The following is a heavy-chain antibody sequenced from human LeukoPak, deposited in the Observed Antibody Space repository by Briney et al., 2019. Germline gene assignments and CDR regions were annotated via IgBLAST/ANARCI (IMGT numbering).Heavy chain of an antibody. CDR3: ARARCSSTSCYWGFMSWFDP. CDR1: GFTVSSNY. J-gene: IGHJ5*02. CDR2: IYSGGST. D-gene: IGHD2-2*01. Sequence: PGGSLRLSCAASGFTVSSNYMSWVRQAPGKGLEWVSVIYSGGSTYYADSVKGRFTISRDNSKNTLYLQMNSLRAEDTAVYYCARARCSSTSCYWGFMSWFDPWGQGTLVTVSS. V-gene: IGHV3-66*01.